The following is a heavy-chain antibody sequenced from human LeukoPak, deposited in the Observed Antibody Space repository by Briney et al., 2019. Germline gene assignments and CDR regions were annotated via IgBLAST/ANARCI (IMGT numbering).Heavy chain of an antibody. CDR1: GYIFTSYG. V-gene: IGHV1-18*01. Sequence: ASVKVSCKASGYIFTSYGISWVRQAPGQGLEWMGWINAYNGHTRYVQKLQDRVTMTTDTSTSTAYMDLRSLRSDDTAVYYCARDLTHRRNYDNSGYQIVPAFWGQGTLVTVSS. J-gene: IGHJ4*02. CDR2: INAYNGHT. D-gene: IGHD3-22*01. CDR3: ARDLTHRRNYDNSGYQIVPAF.